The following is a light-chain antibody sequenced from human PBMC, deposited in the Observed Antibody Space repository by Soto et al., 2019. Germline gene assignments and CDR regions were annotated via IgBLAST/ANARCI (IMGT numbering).Light chain of an antibody. CDR3: QHRSNLLIA. Sequence: IVMARSPGTLSFSSKKRATLSCRASQSVSSYLAWYKQKPGQATRLLIDDVSNRATGIPARFSGSGSGTDFTLTISSLEPEDFTVYNSQHRSNLLIAFGQVTILEI. CDR2: DVS. CDR1: QSVSSY. V-gene: IGKV3-11*01. J-gene: IGKJ5*01.